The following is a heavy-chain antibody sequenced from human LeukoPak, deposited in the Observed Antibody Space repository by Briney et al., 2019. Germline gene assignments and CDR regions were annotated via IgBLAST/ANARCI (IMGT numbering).Heavy chain of an antibody. J-gene: IGHJ6*03. Sequence: PGGSLRLSCAASGFTFSSYGMSWVRQAPGKGLEWVSSISGSGDNTYYADSVKGRFTISRDNSKNTVYLQMNSLRAEDTAVYYCAKVMKGSERLTMVRGVIIKTAGLYYMDVWGKGTTVTVSS. V-gene: IGHV3-23*01. CDR1: GFTFSSYG. CDR3: AKVMKGSERLTMVRGVIIKTAGLYYMDV. CDR2: ISGSGDNT. D-gene: IGHD3-10*01.